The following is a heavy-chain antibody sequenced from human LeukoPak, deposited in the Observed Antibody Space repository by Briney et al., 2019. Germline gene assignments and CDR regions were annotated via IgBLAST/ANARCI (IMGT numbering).Heavy chain of an antibody. CDR1: GFTSSSYG. CDR3: AKCSVGFGELCNWFDP. J-gene: IGHJ5*02. D-gene: IGHD3-10*01. Sequence: TGGSLRLSCAASGFTSSSYGMHWVRQAPGKGLEWVAFIRYDGSNKYYADSVKGRFTISRDNSKNTLYLQMNGLRAEDTAVYYCAKCSVGFGELCNWFDPWGQGTLVTVSS. V-gene: IGHV3-30*02. CDR2: IRYDGSNK.